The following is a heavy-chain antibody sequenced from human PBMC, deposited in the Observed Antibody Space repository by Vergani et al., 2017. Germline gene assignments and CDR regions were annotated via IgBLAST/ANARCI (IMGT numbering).Heavy chain of an antibody. CDR1: GGSISSSSYY. D-gene: IGHD6-19*01. CDR3: ARRVRGWTITLDLGLDP. J-gene: IGHJ5*02. Sequence: QLQLQESGPGLVKPSETLSLTCTVSGGSISSSSYYWGWIRQPPGKGLEWIGSIYYSGSTNYNPSLKSRVTISVDTSKNQFSLKLSSVTAADTAVYYCARRVRGWTITLDLGLDPWGQGTLVTVSS. CDR2: IYYSGST. V-gene: IGHV4-39*07.